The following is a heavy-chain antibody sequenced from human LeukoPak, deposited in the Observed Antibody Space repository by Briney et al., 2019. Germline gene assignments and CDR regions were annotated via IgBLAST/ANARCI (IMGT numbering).Heavy chain of an antibody. CDR3: ARAPRGYSYDFDY. D-gene: IGHD5-18*01. CDR2: IYYSGST. Sequence: SGTLSLTCTVSGGSISSYYWSWIRQPPGKGLEWIGYIYYSGSTNYNPSLKSRVTISVDTSKNQFSLKLSSVTAADTAVYYCARAPRGYSYDFDYWGQGTLVTVSS. V-gene: IGHV4-59*01. J-gene: IGHJ4*02. CDR1: GGSISSYY.